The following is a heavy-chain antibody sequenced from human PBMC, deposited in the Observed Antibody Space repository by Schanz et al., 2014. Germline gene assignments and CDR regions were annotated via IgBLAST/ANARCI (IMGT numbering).Heavy chain of an antibody. D-gene: IGHD2-2*01. CDR1: GFSVSSNY. J-gene: IGHJ4*02. CDR3: TLVPAATIFFDY. Sequence: EVQLVESGGGLVQPGGSLRLSCAASGFSVSSNYMNWVRQAPGKGLEWVSSISSSSSYIYYADSVKGRFTISRDNAKNSLYLQMNSLRAEDTAVYYCTLVPAATIFFDYWGQGTLVTVSS. V-gene: IGHV3-21*01. CDR2: ISSSSSYI.